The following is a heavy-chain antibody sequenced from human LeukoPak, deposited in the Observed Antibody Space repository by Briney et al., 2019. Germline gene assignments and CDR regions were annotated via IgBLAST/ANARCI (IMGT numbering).Heavy chain of an antibody. CDR3: ARGPPRGKYYYMDV. Sequence: PAGSLRFSCAASGFTFSSFDMHWVRQPTGQGLEGVSTIGTASDTYYPGSVEGRFTLSRDNAKNSLYLQMNSLTAGDTAVYYCARGPPRGKYYYMDVWGKGTTVTVSS. D-gene: IGHD1-1*01. J-gene: IGHJ6*03. V-gene: IGHV3-13*01. CDR2: IGTASDT. CDR1: GFTFSSFD.